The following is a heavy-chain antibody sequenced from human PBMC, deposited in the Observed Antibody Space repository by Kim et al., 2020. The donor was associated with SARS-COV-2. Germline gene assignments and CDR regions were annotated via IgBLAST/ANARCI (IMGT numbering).Heavy chain of an antibody. Sequence: EPVKGRSTLASDNATNSLYLQNNSLRAEDTAVYYCARVPYGAGSYYYFDYWGQGTLVTVSS. J-gene: IGHJ4*02. CDR3: ARVPYGAGSYYYFDY. V-gene: IGHV3-11*01. D-gene: IGHD3-10*01.